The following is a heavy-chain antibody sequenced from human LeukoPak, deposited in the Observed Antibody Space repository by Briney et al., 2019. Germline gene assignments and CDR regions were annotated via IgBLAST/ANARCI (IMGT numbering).Heavy chain of an antibody. D-gene: IGHD5-18*01. Sequence: GGSLGLSCAASGFTFSSYAMSWVRQAPGKGLEWVSAISGSGGSTYYADSVKGRFTISRDNSKNTLYLQMNSLRAEDTAVYYCAEDRKGLYSYGLFDIWGQGTMVTVSS. CDR1: GFTFSSYA. V-gene: IGHV3-23*01. CDR2: ISGSGGST. CDR3: AEDRKGLYSYGLFDI. J-gene: IGHJ3*02.